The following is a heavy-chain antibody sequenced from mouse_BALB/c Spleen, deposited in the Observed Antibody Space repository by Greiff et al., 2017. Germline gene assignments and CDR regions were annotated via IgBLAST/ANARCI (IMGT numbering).Heavy chain of an antibody. Sequence: EVKLMESGPGLVKPSQSLSLTCSVTGYSITSGYYWNWIRQFPGNKLEWMGYISYDGSNNYNPSLKNRISITRDTSKNQFFLKLNSVTTEDTATYYCATSPTYYGSSWDYAMDYWGQGTSVTVSS. CDR2: ISYDGSN. CDR1: GYSITSGYY. CDR3: ATSPTYYGSSWDYAMDY. V-gene: IGHV3-6*02. D-gene: IGHD1-1*01. J-gene: IGHJ4*01.